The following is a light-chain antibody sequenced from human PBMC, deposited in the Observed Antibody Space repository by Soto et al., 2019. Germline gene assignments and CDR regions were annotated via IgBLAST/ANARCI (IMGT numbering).Light chain of an antibody. Sequence: QSVLTQTPSVSGAPGQKITMSCTGSSSNIGAGYDVHWYQQVPGAAPRLLIYADNNRPSGVPDRFSASKSGTSASLAITGLQGEDEANYYCQSYDTSLNGVIFGAGTQLTVL. CDR1: SSNIGAGYD. CDR2: ADN. V-gene: IGLV1-40*01. J-gene: IGLJ2*01. CDR3: QSYDTSLNGVI.